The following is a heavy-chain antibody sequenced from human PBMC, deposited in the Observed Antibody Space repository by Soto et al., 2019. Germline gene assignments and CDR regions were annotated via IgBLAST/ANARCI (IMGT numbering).Heavy chain of an antibody. CDR3: ASGIAAAGTSLDY. CDR1: GFTFSSYE. Sequence: PGGSLRLSCAASGFTFSSYEMNWVRQAPGKGLEWVSYISSSGSTIYYADSVKGRFTISRDNAKNSLYLQMNGLRAEDTAVYYCASGIAAAGTSLDYWGQGTLVTVSS. V-gene: IGHV3-48*03. J-gene: IGHJ4*02. CDR2: ISSSGSTI. D-gene: IGHD6-13*01.